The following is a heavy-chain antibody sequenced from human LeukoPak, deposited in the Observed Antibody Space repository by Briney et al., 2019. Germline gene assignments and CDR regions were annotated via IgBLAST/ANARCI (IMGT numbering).Heavy chain of an antibody. D-gene: IGHD6-19*01. V-gene: IGHV3-30*04. CDR1: GFTFSSYV. J-gene: IGHJ4*02. Sequence: PGGSLRLSCAGSGFTFSSYVLHWVRQAPGKGLGWVSVISYDGSNKYYADSVKGRFTISRDNSKNTLYLQMNSLRAEDTAVYHCARDGRRYSSGWYPTLYYFDYWGQGTLVTVSS. CDR2: ISYDGSNK. CDR3: ARDGRRYSSGWYPTLYYFDY.